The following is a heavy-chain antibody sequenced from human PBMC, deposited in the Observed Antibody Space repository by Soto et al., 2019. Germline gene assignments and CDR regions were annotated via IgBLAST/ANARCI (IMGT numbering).Heavy chain of an antibody. CDR2: ISAYNGNT. CDR1: GYTFTSYG. CDR3: ARDLAIQRYCSGGSCPLFEY. Sequence: QVQLVQSGAEVKKPGASVKVSCKASGYTFTSYGISWVRQAPGQGLEWMGWISAYNGNTNYAQKLQGRVTMTTDTSTSTAYMELRSLRSDDTAVYYCARDLAIQRYCSGGSCPLFEYGGQGTLVIVSS. V-gene: IGHV1-18*01. D-gene: IGHD2-15*01. J-gene: IGHJ4*02.